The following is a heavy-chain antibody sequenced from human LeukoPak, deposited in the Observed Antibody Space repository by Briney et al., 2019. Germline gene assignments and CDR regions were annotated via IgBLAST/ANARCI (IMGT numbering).Heavy chain of an antibody. Sequence: SVKVSCKASGGTFSSYAISRVRQAPGQGLEWMGGIIPIFGTANYAQKFQGRVTITTDESTSTAYMELSSLRSEDTAVYYCARAYYYDSSGYYGSWGQGTLVTVSS. J-gene: IGHJ5*02. D-gene: IGHD3-22*01. CDR1: GGTFSSYA. CDR3: ARAYYYDSSGYYGS. CDR2: IIPIFGTA. V-gene: IGHV1-69*05.